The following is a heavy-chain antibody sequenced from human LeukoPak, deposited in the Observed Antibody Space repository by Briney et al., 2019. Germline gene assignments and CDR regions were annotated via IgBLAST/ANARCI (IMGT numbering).Heavy chain of an antibody. CDR3: ARGRRLDSSGWTYYYYYGMDV. Sequence: SETLSLTCAVYGGSFSGYYWSWIRQPPGKGLEWIGEINHSGSTNYNPSLKSRVTISVDTSKNQFSLKLSSLTAADTAVYYCARGRRLDSSGWTYYYYYGMDVWGQGTTVTVSS. V-gene: IGHV4-34*01. CDR2: INHSGST. D-gene: IGHD6-19*01. CDR1: GGSFSGYY. J-gene: IGHJ6*02.